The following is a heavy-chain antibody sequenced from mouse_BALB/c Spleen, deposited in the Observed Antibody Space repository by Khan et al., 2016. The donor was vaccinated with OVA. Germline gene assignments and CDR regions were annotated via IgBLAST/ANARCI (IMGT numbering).Heavy chain of an antibody. V-gene: IGHV9-3-1*01. CDR3: ARPPYFSYVWAY. D-gene: IGHD2-10*01. J-gene: IGHJ4*01. CDR2: INTYTGEP. CDR1: GYTFTNYG. Sequence: QIQLVQSGPELKKPGETVKISCKASGYTFTNYGMNWVKQAPGKGLKWMGWINTYTGEPTYADDFKGRFAFSLETSASTAFLQINNLKTEDTATYYYARPPYFSYVWAYWGQGTSVTVSS.